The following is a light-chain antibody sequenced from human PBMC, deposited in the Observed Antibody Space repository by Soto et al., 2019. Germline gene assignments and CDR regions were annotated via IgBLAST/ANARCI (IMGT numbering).Light chain of an antibody. CDR3: QQYSSSLPYT. CDR2: GAS. J-gene: IGKJ2*01. CDR1: QSISSNF. Sequence: EIVLTQSPGTLSLSPGERATLSCRASQSISSNFLAWYQQIPGQAPRVLIFGASNRATGIPDRFSGSGSGTVFTLTISRLEPDDFALYFCQQYSSSLPYTFGQGTKLEIE. V-gene: IGKV3-20*01.